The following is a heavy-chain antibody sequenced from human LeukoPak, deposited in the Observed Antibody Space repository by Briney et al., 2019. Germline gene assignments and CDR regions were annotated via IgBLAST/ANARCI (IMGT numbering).Heavy chain of an antibody. Sequence: GGSLRLSCAASGFTFSSFWMSWVRQAPGKGLEWVAKIKTDGSEKYYVDSVKGRFTISRDNAQNSLSLQMNSLRVEDTAVYYCARGDPTGLYDYWGQGTLVTVSS. CDR2: IKTDGSEK. V-gene: IGHV3-7*01. D-gene: IGHD3-10*01. CDR1: GFTFSSFW. CDR3: ARGDPTGLYDY. J-gene: IGHJ4*02.